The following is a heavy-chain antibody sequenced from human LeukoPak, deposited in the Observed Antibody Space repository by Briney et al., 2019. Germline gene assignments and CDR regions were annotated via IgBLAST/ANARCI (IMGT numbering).Heavy chain of an antibody. Sequence: GGSLRLSCAASGXTFRSYGVHWVRQAPGKGLEWVAVISYDGSHKYYADSVKGRFSISRDNSKNTLYLQMNSLRADDTAVYYCAKGARGDTVTSIVGLNWFDPWGQGTLVTVSS. CDR1: GXTFRSYG. CDR2: ISYDGSHK. V-gene: IGHV3-30*18. J-gene: IGHJ5*02. D-gene: IGHD4-17*01. CDR3: AKGARGDTVTSIVGLNWFDP.